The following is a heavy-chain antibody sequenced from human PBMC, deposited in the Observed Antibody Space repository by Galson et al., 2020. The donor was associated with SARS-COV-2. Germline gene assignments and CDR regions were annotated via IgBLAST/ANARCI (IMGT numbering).Heavy chain of an antibody. CDR3: ARGRRVRGVIKTPRYYFDY. Sequence: SETLSPTCAVYGGSSSDYSWSWIRQPPGKGLEWIGAVNHGGNPNYHPSLKSRVTISTSTSKNQFSLKLNSVTAADTAVYYCARGRRVRGVIKTPRYYFDYWGQGTLVTVSS. J-gene: IGHJ4*02. D-gene: IGHD3-10*01. CDR1: GGSSSDYS. CDR2: VNHGGNP. V-gene: IGHV4-34*01.